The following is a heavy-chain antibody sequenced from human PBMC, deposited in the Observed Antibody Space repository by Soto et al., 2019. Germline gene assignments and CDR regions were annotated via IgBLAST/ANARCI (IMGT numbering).Heavy chain of an antibody. CDR1: GGTFSSYT. CDR3: AVGGMGVGESRFAP. CDR2: IIPILGIA. J-gene: IGHJ5*02. Sequence: QVQLVQSGAEVKKPGSSVKVSCKASGGTFSSYTISWVRQAPGQGLEWMGRIIPILGIANYAQKFQGRVTITADKATRSASVELRSLASDGTAVCYCAVGGMGVGESRFAPWGQGTLVTVSS. D-gene: IGHD3-10*01. V-gene: IGHV1-69*02.